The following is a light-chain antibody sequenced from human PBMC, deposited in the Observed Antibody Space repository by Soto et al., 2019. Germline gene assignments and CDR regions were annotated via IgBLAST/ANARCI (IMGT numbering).Light chain of an antibody. V-gene: IGLV8-61*01. CDR1: SGSVSTNYY. CDR2: HTN. CDR3: VLYITGGTWV. Sequence: QTVVTQEPSFSVSPGGTVTLTCGLNSGSVSTNYYPAWYQQTPGQAPRALIYHTNTRSSGVPDRFSGSILGNKAALPISGAQADDESDYYCVLYITGGTWVFGGGTKLTVL. J-gene: IGLJ3*02.